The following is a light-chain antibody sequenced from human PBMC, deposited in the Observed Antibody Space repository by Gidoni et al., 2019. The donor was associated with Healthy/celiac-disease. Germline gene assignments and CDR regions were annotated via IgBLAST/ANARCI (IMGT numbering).Light chain of an antibody. Sequence: EIVLTPSPATLSLSPGERATHPCRASQSVSSYLAWYQQKPGQAPRTLIYDASNRATGIPARFSGSGSGTDVTITISSLEPEDFAVYYCQQRSNWPPRTFXGXTKVEIK. J-gene: IGKJ4*01. CDR1: QSVSSY. CDR3: QQRSNWPPRT. CDR2: DAS. V-gene: IGKV3-11*01.